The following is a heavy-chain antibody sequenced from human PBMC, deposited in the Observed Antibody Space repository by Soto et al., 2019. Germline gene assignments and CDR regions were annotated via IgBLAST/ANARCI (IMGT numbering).Heavy chain of an antibody. D-gene: IGHD3-22*01. CDR1: GFTFSSYA. CDR2: ILYDGSNK. CDR3: ARDTATDYYDSSGCLDD. V-gene: IGHV3-30-3*01. Sequence: VGSLRLSCAASGFTFSSYAMHWVRQAPGKGLEWAAVILYDGSNKYYADSVKGRFTISRANPKNTKYLQMNILRAEDTAVYYCARDTATDYYDSSGCLDDWGQGTLVTVSS. J-gene: IGHJ4*02.